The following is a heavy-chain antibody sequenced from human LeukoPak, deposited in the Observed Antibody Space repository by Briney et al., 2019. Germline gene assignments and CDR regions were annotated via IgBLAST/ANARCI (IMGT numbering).Heavy chain of an antibody. CDR3: ARGGWMYYDFWSGYYPLLDY. D-gene: IGHD3-3*01. CDR2: ISSSSSTI. J-gene: IGHJ4*02. Sequence: SGGSLRLSCAASGFTVSSNYMSWVRQAPGKGLEWVSYISSSSSTIYYADSVKGRFTISRDNAKNSLYLQMNSLRDEDTAVYYCARGGWMYYDFWSGYYPLLDYWGQGTLVTVSS. CDR1: GFTVSSNY. V-gene: IGHV3-48*02.